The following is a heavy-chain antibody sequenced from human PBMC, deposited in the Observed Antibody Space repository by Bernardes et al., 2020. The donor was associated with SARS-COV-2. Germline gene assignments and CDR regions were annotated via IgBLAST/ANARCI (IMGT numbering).Heavy chain of an antibody. V-gene: IGHV3-30-3*01. CDR2: ISYDGSNK. CDR3: ASGAVAAGDDYYYGMDV. CDR1: GFTFSSSA. Sequence: VGSLSLSCAASGFTFSSSAMHWVRQAPGKGLEWVAVISYDGSNKYYADSVKGRFTISRDNSKNTLYLQMNSLRAEDTAVYYCASGAVAAGDDYYYGMDVWGQGTTVTVSS. J-gene: IGHJ6*02. D-gene: IGHD6-19*01.